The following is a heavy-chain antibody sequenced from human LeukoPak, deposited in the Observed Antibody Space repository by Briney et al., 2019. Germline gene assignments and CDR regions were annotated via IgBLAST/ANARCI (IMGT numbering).Heavy chain of an antibody. CDR2: ISAYNGNT. Sequence: ASVKVSCKASGYTFTSYGISWARQAPGQGLEWMGWISAYNGNTNYAQKLQGRVTMTTDTSTSTAYMELRSLRSDDTAVYYCARPSDYDFWSGYLYWGQGTLVTVSS. CDR1: GYTFTSYG. D-gene: IGHD3-3*01. CDR3: ARPSDYDFWSGYLY. J-gene: IGHJ4*02. V-gene: IGHV1-18*01.